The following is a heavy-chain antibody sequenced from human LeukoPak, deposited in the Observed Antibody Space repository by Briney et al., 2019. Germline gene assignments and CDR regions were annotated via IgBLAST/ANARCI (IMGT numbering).Heavy chain of an antibody. CDR2: INHSGST. Sequence: SSETLPLTCAVYGGSFSGYYWSWIRQPPGKGLEWIGEINHSGSTNYNPSLKSRVTISVDTSKNQFSLKLSSVTAADTAVYYCARGGNLNWFDPWGQGTLVTVSS. J-gene: IGHJ5*02. D-gene: IGHD1-14*01. V-gene: IGHV4-34*01. CDR1: GGSFSGYY. CDR3: ARGGNLNWFDP.